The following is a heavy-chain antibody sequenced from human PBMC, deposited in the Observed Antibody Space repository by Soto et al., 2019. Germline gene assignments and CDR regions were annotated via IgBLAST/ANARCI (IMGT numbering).Heavy chain of an antibody. Sequence: QITLKESGPTLVKPTQTLTLTCTFSGFSLSSSGVGVGWIRQPPGKALEWLALIYWDNYKQYSPSLKNRFTITKDTSKNQVVLTMTTREPVDTGTYYCARVMGSGTVGVFDYWGQGTLVTVSS. J-gene: IGHJ4*02. D-gene: IGHD6-13*01. CDR2: IYWDNYK. CDR3: ARVMGSGTVGVFDY. CDR1: GFSLSSSGVG. V-gene: IGHV2-5*02.